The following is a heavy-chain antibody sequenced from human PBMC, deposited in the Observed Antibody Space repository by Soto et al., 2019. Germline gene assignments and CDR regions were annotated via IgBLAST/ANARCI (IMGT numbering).Heavy chain of an antibody. J-gene: IGHJ5*02. D-gene: IGHD2-2*01. V-gene: IGHV4-34*01. CDR1: GGSFSGYY. CDR2: SNDSGST. CDR3: GGVAIQWRLVPNLFDL. Sequence: SETLSLTCAVYGGSFSGYYWSWIRQPPGKGLEWIGGSNDSGSTNYMQASKMRVSRLVATSKTQFYQKLRYLTAADQSVYHGGGVAIQWRLVPNLFDLCGEGTQVTVS.